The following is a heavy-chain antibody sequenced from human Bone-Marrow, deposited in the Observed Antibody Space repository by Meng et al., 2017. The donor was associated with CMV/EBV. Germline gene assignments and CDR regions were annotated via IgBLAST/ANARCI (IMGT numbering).Heavy chain of an antibody. D-gene: IGHD3-10*01. Sequence: GESLKISCAASGFTFDDYGMSWVRQAPGKGLEWVSGINWNGGSTGYADSVKGRFTISRDNAKNSLYLQMNSLRAEDTALYYCAKDMDPRGYYGMDVWGQGTTVTVSS. CDR3: AKDMDPRGYYGMDV. CDR2: INWNGGST. CDR1: GFTFDDYG. V-gene: IGHV3-20*04. J-gene: IGHJ6*02.